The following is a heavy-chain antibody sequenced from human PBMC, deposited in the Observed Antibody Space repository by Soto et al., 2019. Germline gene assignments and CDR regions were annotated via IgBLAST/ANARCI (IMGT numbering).Heavy chain of an antibody. CDR3: ARDGSTSWYSYDYHGMDV. D-gene: IGHD5-18*01. CDR2: INIDASEK. J-gene: IGHJ6*02. Sequence: EVQLVESGGGLVQPGGSLRLSCAASGFTFRTYWLSWVRQVPGKGLEWVANINIDASEKNYVDSVKGRFIISRDNARNSLYLQMSSMRAEDTALYYCARDGSTSWYSYDYHGMDVWGQGTTVTVSS. V-gene: IGHV3-7*05. CDR1: GFTFRTYW.